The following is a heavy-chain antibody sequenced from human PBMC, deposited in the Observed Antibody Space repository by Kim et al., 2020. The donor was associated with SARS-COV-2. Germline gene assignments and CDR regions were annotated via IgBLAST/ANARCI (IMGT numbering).Heavy chain of an antibody. V-gene: IGHV1-18*04. CDR1: GYTFTSYG. CDR2: ISAYNGNT. CDR3: ARDGIVVVPAYNWFDP. D-gene: IGHD2-2*01. J-gene: IGHJ5*02. Sequence: ASVKVSCKASGYTFTSYGISWVRQAPGQGLEWMGWISAYNGNTNYAQKLQGRVTMTTDTSTSTAYMELRSLRSDDTAVYYCARDGIVVVPAYNWFDPWGQGTLVTVSS.